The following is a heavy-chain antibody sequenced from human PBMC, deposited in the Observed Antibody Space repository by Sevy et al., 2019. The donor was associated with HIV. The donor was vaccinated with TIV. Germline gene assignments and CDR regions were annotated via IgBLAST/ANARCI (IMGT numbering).Heavy chain of an antibody. CDR3: TRWKAAQSIFDY. CDR2: LKSDVYGGTV. CDR1: GLTFGDYC. D-gene: IGHD6-13*01. Sequence: GGSLRLSCTASGLTFGDYCMSWVRQAPGKGLEWVAFLKSDVYGGTVDHAASVRGRFVISRDDSKTIAYLQMNDLKTADTGVYYCTRWKAAQSIFDYWGQGALVTVSS. J-gene: IGHJ4*02. V-gene: IGHV3-49*04.